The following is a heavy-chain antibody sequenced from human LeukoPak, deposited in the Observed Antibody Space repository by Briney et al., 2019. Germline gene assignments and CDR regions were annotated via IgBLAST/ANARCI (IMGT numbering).Heavy chain of an antibody. CDR1: GGSISSYY. J-gene: IGHJ3*02. Sequence: SETLSLTCTVSGGSISSYYWSWIRQPARKRLEWVGRMYSSGSTNYNPSLKSRVTMSVDTSKNQFSLKLSSVTAADTAVYYCASYYDSSGYYFGAFDIWGQGTMVTVSS. V-gene: IGHV4-4*07. CDR3: ASYYDSSGYYFGAFDI. CDR2: MYSSGST. D-gene: IGHD3-22*01.